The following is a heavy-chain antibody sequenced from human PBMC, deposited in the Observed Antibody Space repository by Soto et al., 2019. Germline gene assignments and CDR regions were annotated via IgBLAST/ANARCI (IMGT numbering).Heavy chain of an antibody. V-gene: IGHV3-13*01. CDR3: ARGGGARRYYYYYGMDV. CDR1: GFTFSSYD. CDR2: IGTAGDT. J-gene: IGHJ6*02. Sequence: GGSLRLSCAASGFTFSSYDMHWVRQATGKGLEWVSAIGTAGDTYYPGSVKGRFTISRENAKNSLYLQMNSLRAGDTAVYYCARGGGARRYYYYYGMDVWGQGTTVTVS. D-gene: IGHD5-12*01.